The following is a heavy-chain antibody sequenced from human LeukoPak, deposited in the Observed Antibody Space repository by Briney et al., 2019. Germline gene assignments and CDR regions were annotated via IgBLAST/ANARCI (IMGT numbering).Heavy chain of an antibody. D-gene: IGHD5-12*01. CDR3: ARVVIVATIGAFDI. J-gene: IGHJ3*02. Sequence: SETLSLTCTVSGGSISSYYWSWIRQPPGKGLEWIGYIYYSGSTYYNPSLKSRVTISVDTSKNQFSLKLSSVTAADTAVYYCARVVIVATIGAFDIWGQGTMVTVSS. CDR2: IYYSGST. CDR1: GGSISSYY. V-gene: IGHV4-59*12.